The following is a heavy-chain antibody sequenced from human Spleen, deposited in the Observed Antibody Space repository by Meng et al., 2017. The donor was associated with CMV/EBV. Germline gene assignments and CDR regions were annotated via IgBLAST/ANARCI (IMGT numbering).Heavy chain of an antibody. CDR2: ISSDGSNK. Sequence: GESLKISCAASGFTFSSYWMSWVRQAPGKGLEWVALISSDGSNKYYADSVKGRFTISRDNSKNTLYLQMNSLRAEDTAVYYCARMGGFWSGYHYFDYWGQGTLVTVSS. CDR3: ARMGGFWSGYHYFDY. CDR1: GFTFSSYW. D-gene: IGHD3-3*01. V-gene: IGHV3-30*03. J-gene: IGHJ4*02.